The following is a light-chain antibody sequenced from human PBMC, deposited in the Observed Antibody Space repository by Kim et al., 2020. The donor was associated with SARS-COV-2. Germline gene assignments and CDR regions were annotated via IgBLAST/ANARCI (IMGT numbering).Light chain of an antibody. CDR2: DAS. CDR1: QSIRVN. J-gene: IGKJ4*01. V-gene: IGKV3-11*01. CDR3: QQRNNWPPAVT. Sequence: GERAPLPCRGRQSIRVNVGRYQHKPGQAPRLRRYDASNRNTGIPDRFSGSGSGTDFTLTNSSVEPEDLAIYYSQQRNNWPPAVTFGGGTKLEI.